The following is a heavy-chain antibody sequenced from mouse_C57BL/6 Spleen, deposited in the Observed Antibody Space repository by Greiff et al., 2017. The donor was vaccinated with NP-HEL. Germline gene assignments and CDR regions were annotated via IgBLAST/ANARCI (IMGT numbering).Heavy chain of an antibody. J-gene: IGHJ2*01. V-gene: IGHV1-55*01. CDR1: GYTFTSYW. Sequence: QVQLQQPGAELVKPGASVKMSCKASGYTFTSYWITWVKQRPGQGLEWIGDIYPGSGSTNYNEKFKSKATLTVDKSSSTAYMQLSSLTSEDSAVYYCARAGYYSIDYWGQGTTLTVSS. CDR3: ARAGYYSIDY. D-gene: IGHD2-5*01. CDR2: IYPGSGST.